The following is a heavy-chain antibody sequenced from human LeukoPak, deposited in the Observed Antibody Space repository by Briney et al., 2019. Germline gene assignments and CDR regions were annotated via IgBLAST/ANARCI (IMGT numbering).Heavy chain of an antibody. CDR2: ISSSSSYI. J-gene: IGHJ4*02. D-gene: IGHD4-17*01. V-gene: IGHV3-21*01. Sequence: GGSLRLSCAASGFTFSSYEMNWVRQAPGKGLEWVSSISSSSSYIYYADSVKGRFTISRDNAKNSLYLQMNSLRAEDTAVYYCARDQGPSTVTTPGEYWGQGTLVTVSS. CDR1: GFTFSSYE. CDR3: ARDQGPSTVTTPGEY.